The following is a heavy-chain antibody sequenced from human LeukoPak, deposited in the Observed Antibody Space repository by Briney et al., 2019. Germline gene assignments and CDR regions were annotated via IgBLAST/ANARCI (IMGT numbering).Heavy chain of an antibody. CDR3: ARVYQEYSSGWYFDY. J-gene: IGHJ4*02. D-gene: IGHD6-19*01. CDR2: IYYSGST. V-gene: IGHV4-39*07. Sequence: PSETLSLTCTVSGGSISSSSYYWGWIRQPPGKGLEWIGSIYYSGSTYYNPSLKSRVTISVDTSKNQFSLKLSSVTAADTAVYYCARVYQEYSSGWYFDYWGQGTLVTVSS. CDR1: GGSISSSSYY.